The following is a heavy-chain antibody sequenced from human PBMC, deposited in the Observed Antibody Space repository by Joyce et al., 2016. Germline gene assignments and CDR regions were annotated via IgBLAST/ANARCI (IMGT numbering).Heavy chain of an antibody. CDR2: IYHNEST. CDR1: GASVSSGGYS. V-gene: IGHV4-30-2*01. Sequence: QLQLQESGSGLVKPSQTLSLTCAVSGASVSSGGYSWSWIRQPPGKGLEWIGYIYHNESTYYNPSLKSRVTTSVDRSKNQFSLKLASVTAADTAVYYCASGFNFKGRSFFDYWGQGALVTVSS. CDR3: ASGFNFKGRSFFDY. J-gene: IGHJ4*02. D-gene: IGHD3-10*01.